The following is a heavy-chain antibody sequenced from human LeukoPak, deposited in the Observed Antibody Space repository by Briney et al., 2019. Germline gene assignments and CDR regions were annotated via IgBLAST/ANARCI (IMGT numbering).Heavy chain of an antibody. CDR1: GGTFSSYA. CDR3: ARDGGSTSGNYYYYYYMDV. V-gene: IGHV1-69*13. CDR2: IIPIFGTA. D-gene: IGHD2-2*01. J-gene: IGHJ6*03. Sequence: ASVKVSCKASGGTFSSYAISWVRQAPGQGLEWMGGIIPIFGTANYAQKFQGRVTITADESTSTAYMELSSLRSEDTAVYYCARDGGSTSGNYYYYYYMDVWGKGTTVTVSS.